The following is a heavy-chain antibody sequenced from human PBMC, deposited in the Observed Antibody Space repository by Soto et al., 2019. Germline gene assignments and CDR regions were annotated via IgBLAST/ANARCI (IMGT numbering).Heavy chain of an antibody. Sequence: QVQLVQSGAEVKKPGASVKVSCKASGYTFTSYGISWVRQAAGQGLEWMGWISAYNGNTNYAQKLQGRVTMTTDTSTSTAYMELRSLRSDDTAVYYCARAQTKLLWFGELFNYWGQGTLVTVSS. D-gene: IGHD3-10*01. V-gene: IGHV1-18*04. CDR3: ARAQTKLLWFGELFNY. CDR2: ISAYNGNT. CDR1: GYTFTSYG. J-gene: IGHJ4*02.